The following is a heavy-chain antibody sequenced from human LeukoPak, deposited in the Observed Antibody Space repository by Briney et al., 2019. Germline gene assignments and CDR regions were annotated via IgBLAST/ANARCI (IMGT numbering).Heavy chain of an antibody. V-gene: IGHV3-33*08. CDR1: GFTFSSYG. Sequence: GGSLRLSCAASGFTFSSYGMHWVRQAPGKGLEWVAVIWYGGSNKYYADSVKGRFTISRDNAKNSLYLQMNSLRAEDTAVYYCARQDGVWGQGTLVTVSS. CDR3: ARQDGV. D-gene: IGHD3-10*01. J-gene: IGHJ4*02. CDR2: IWYGGSNK.